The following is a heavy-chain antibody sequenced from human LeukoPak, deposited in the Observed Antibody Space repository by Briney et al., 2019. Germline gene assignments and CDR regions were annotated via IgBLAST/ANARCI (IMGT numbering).Heavy chain of an antibody. Sequence: GGSLRLSCAASGFTFSSYSMNWVRRAPGKGLEWVSSISSSSSYIYYADSVKGRFTISRDNAKNSLYLQMNSLRAEDTAVYYCASAMGSLGYWGQGTLVTVSS. D-gene: IGHD3-16*01. CDR3: ASAMGSLGY. CDR2: ISSSSSYI. V-gene: IGHV3-21*01. J-gene: IGHJ4*02. CDR1: GFTFSSYS.